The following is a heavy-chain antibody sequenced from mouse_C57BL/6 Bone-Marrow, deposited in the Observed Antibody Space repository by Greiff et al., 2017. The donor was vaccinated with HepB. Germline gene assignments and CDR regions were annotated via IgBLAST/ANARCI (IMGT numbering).Heavy chain of an antibody. Sequence: EVQLQQSGPVLVKPGASVKMSCKASGYTFTDYYMNWVKQSHGKSLEWIGVINHYNGGTSYNQKFKGKATLTVDKSSSTAYMELNSLTSEDSAVYYCARSDDYDHYYAMDYWGQGTSVTVSS. CDR1: GYTFTDYY. V-gene: IGHV1-19*01. D-gene: IGHD2-4*01. CDR2: INHYNGGT. CDR3: ARSDDYDHYYAMDY. J-gene: IGHJ4*01.